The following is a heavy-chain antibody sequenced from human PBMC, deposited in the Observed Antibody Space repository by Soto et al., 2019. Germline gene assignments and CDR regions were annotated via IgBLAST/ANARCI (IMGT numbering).Heavy chain of an antibody. Sequence: GGSLRLSCAASGFTFSSYGMHWVRQAPGKGLEWVAVISYDGSNKYYADSVKGRFTISRDNSKNTLYLQMNSLRAEDTAVYYCAKEPYSYRYLYFDYRGQGTLVTVSS. V-gene: IGHV3-30*18. CDR3: AKEPYSYRYLYFDY. CDR2: ISYDGSNK. D-gene: IGHD5-18*01. J-gene: IGHJ4*02. CDR1: GFTFSSYG.